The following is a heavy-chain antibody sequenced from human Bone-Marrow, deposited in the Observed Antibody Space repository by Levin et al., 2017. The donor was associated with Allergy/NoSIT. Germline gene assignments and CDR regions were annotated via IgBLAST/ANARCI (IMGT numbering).Heavy chain of an antibody. D-gene: IGHD4-17*01. CDR1: GYSFTGYY. V-gene: IGHV1-2*06. CDR2: ISPNSGGT. CDR3: ASFGGDYPAPSDY. J-gene: IGHJ4*02. Sequence: PVASVKVSCKASGYSFTGYYIHWVRQAPGQGLEWMGRISPNSGGTNYAQKFQGRVTMTRDTSISTAYMELSSLRSDDTAVYYCASFGGDYPAPSDYWGQGTLVTVSS.